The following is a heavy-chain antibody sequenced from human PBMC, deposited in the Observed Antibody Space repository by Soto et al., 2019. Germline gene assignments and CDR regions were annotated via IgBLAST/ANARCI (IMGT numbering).Heavy chain of an antibody. CDR3: SRQGLEQQLGI. CDR1: GGSISSGGYY. V-gene: IGHV4-61*08. D-gene: IGHD6-13*01. J-gene: IGHJ4*02. Sequence: PSETLSLTCTVSGGSISSGGYYWSWIRQHPGKGLEWIGYIYYSGSTNYNPSLKSRVTISVDTSKNQFSLKLSSVTAADTAVYYWSRQGLEQQLGIWGQGTLVTVSS. CDR2: IYYSGST.